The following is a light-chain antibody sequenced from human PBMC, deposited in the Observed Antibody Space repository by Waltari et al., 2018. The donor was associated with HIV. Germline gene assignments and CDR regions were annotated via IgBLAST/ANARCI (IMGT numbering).Light chain of an antibody. CDR3: QVWDSSSDHWV. Sequence: VLTQPPSVSGAPGQRVTFSCTGSSSNIGAGYYGHWYQQKPGQGPVLVVYGVRARPSGSPGRFSGSYSGNTAALTISRVEAVDEAGYYCQVWDSSSDHWVFGGGTKLTVL. CDR1: SNIGAGYY. CDR2: GVR. J-gene: IGLJ3*02. V-gene: IGLV3-21*02.